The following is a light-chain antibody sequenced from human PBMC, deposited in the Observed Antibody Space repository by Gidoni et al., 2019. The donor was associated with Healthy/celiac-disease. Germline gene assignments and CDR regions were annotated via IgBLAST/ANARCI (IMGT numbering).Light chain of an antibody. CDR2: AAS. J-gene: IGKJ1*01. CDR3: QQSDSTPTWT. CDR1: QSISNN. Sequence: DIQMTQSPSSLSASVGGRVTITCRASQSISNNLNWYQQKPGKTPKLLIYAASSLQSGIPSRFSDSGSGADYTLTISSLQPEDFAAYYCQQSDSTPTWTFGQGTKVEIK. V-gene: IGKV1-39*01.